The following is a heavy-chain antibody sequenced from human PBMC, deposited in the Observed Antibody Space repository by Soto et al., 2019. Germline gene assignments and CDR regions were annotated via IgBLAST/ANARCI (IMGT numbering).Heavy chain of an antibody. D-gene: IGHD5-12*01. Sequence: SETLSLTCTVSGGSISSGGYYWSWIRQHPGKGLEWIGYIYYSGSTYYNPSLKSRVTISVDTSKNQFSLKLSSVTAADTAVYYCARTVQVEMATITPHFDYWGQGTLVTVSS. CDR3: ARTVQVEMATITPHFDY. CDR1: GGSISSGGYY. J-gene: IGHJ4*02. CDR2: IYYSGST. V-gene: IGHV4-31*03.